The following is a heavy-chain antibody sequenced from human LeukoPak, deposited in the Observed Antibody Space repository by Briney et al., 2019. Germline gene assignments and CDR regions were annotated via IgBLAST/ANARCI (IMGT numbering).Heavy chain of an antibody. V-gene: IGHV4-61*05. J-gene: IGHJ5*02. Sequence: SETLSLTCTVSGGSIISSSYYWGWIRQPPGKGLEWIGYIYYSGSTNYNPSLKSRVTISVDTSKNQFSLKLSSVTAADTAVYYCARGGYDILTDQGGNWFDPWGQGTLVTVSS. D-gene: IGHD3-9*01. CDR1: GGSIISSSYY. CDR3: ARGGYDILTDQGGNWFDP. CDR2: IYYSGST.